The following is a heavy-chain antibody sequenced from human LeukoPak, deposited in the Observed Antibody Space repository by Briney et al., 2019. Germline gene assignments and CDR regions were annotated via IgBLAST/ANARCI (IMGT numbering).Heavy chain of an antibody. CDR1: GYTFTSYG. V-gene: IGHV1-18*01. J-gene: IGHJ6*03. CDR2: ISAYNGNT. CDR3: ARTAFYYYYMDV. Sequence: ASVKVSRKASGYTFTSYGISWVRQAPGQGLEWMGWISAYNGNTNYAQKLQGRVTMTTDTSTSTAYMELRSLRSDDTAVYYCARTAFYYYYMDVWGKGTTVTISS. D-gene: IGHD2-21*02.